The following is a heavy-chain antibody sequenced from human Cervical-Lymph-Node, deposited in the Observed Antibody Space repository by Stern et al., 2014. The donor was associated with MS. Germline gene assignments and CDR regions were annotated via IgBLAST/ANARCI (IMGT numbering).Heavy chain of an antibody. Sequence: QVQLVQSGAEVKKPGASVKVSCKTAGYNFTAYGIIWVRQAPGQRLEWMGWINTDNGKRRYSQKIQGRVTITRDTSASTAYMELSSLRSEDTAVYYCARTGTVVTSGYYYGMDVWGQGTTVTVSS. J-gene: IGHJ6*02. CDR2: INTDNGKR. CDR1: GYNFTAYG. V-gene: IGHV1-3*04. CDR3: ARTGTVVTSGYYYGMDV. D-gene: IGHD4-23*01.